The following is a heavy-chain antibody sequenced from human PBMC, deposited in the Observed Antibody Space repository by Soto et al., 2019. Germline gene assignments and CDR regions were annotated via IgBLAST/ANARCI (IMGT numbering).Heavy chain of an antibody. CDR3: ARDRVESGYPEYFQH. CDR2: IYSGGST. J-gene: IGHJ1*01. CDR1: GFTVSSNY. D-gene: IGHD3-22*01. Sequence: GGSLRLSCAASGFTVSSNYMSWVRQAPGKGLEWVSVIYSGGSTYYADSVKGRFTISRDNSKNTLYLQMNSLRAEDTAVYYCARDRVESGYPEYFQHWGQGTMVTVSS. V-gene: IGHV3-53*01.